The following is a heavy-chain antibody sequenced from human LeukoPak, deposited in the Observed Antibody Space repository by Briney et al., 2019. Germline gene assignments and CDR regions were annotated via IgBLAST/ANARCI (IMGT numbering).Heavy chain of an antibody. J-gene: IGHJ6*03. V-gene: IGHV4-39*07. CDR3: ARDLGGYPFFMDV. D-gene: IGHD2-15*01. CDR1: GGSTRSGRHH. Sequence: SETLSLTCSVSGGSTRSGRHHWAWVRQPPGKGLGFIGSLDESGRPYYNAPLKSRVTISEDSSSKQFSLNLSSVTAADTAVYYCARDLGGYPFFMDVWGRGTTVIVSS. CDR2: LDESGRP.